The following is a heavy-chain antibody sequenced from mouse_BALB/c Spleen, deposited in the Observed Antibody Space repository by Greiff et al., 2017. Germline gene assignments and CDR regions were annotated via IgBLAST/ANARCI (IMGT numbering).Heavy chain of an antibody. CDR1: GFTFSDYY. CDR3: ARDSDGYYYAMDY. CDR2: ISDGGSYT. Sequence: EVQVVESGGGLVKPGGSLKLSCAASGFTFSDYYMYWVRQTPEKRLEWVATISDGGSYTYYPDSVKGRFTISRDNAKNNLYLQMSSLKSEDTAMYYCARDSDGYYYAMDYWGQGTSVTVSS. D-gene: IGHD2-3*01. J-gene: IGHJ4*01. V-gene: IGHV5-4*02.